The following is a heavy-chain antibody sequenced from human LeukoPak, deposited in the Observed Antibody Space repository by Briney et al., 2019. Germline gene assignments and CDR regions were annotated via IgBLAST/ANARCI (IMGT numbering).Heavy chain of an antibody. CDR1: GFTFSSYA. Sequence: GGSLRLSCAASGFTFSSYAMSWVRQAPGKGLEWVSAISGSGSSTYYADSVKGRFTISRDNSKNTLYLQMNSLRAEDTAVYYCAKDRGGLRFQGYFDYWGQGTLVTVSS. V-gene: IGHV3-23*01. D-gene: IGHD5-12*01. J-gene: IGHJ4*02. CDR3: AKDRGGLRFQGYFDY. CDR2: ISGSGSST.